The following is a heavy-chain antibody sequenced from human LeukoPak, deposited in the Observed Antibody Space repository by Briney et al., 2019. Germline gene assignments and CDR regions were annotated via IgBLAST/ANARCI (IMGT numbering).Heavy chain of an antibody. V-gene: IGHV4-59*01. CDR3: ARVVPDGYSDY. J-gene: IGHJ4*02. CDR2: VYFFGST. CDR1: GGSISGYY. Sequence: PSETLSLTCTVSGGSISGYYLSWIRQPPGKGLEWIGYVYFFGSTNYNPSLKSRVTISVDTSQNHLSLNLSSVTTADTAVYYCARVVPDGYSDYWGQGTLVTVS. D-gene: IGHD5-24*01.